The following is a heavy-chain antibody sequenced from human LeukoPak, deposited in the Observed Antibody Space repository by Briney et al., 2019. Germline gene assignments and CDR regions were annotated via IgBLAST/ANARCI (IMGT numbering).Heavy chain of an antibody. CDR2: IKQDGSEK. CDR3: ARGPNSNWSGLDF. V-gene: IGHV3-7*01. CDR1: GFTFSSYW. D-gene: IGHD6-6*01. Sequence: GGSLRLSCAASGFTFSSYWMSWVRQAPGKGLEWVANIKQDGSEKYYVDSVKGRFTISRDNAKNSLYLQMNSLRAEDTAVYYCARGPNSNWSGLDFWGQGTLLTVSS. J-gene: IGHJ4*02.